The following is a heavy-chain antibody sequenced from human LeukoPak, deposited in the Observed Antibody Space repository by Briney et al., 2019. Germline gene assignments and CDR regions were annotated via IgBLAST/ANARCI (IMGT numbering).Heavy chain of an antibody. CDR3: ARDGEDIVVVPAANFDY. CDR2: ISSSSSYI. J-gene: IGHJ4*02. Sequence: PGGSLRLSCVASGFTFSSYSMNWVSEAPGKGREWGSSISSSSSYIYYADSVKRRFTISRDNAKNSLFLQMNSLRAEDTAVYYCARDGEDIVVVPAANFDYWGQGTLVTVSS. V-gene: IGHV3-21*01. D-gene: IGHD2-2*01. CDR1: GFTFSSYS.